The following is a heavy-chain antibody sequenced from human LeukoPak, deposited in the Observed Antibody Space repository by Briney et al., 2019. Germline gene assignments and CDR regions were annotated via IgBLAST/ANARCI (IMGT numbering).Heavy chain of an antibody. CDR2: IYPSGSS. CDR3: ARGHDSSGWKFVDY. CDR1: GGSMSSYY. V-gene: IGHV4-4*07. J-gene: IGHJ4*02. Sequence: SETLSLTCTVSGGSMSSYYWTWIRQPAGKGLEWIGRIYPSGSSRYNPSLKDRVTMSVDASKNLFSLRLTSVSAADTAVYYCARGHDSSGWKFVDYWGQGTLATVSS. D-gene: IGHD6-19*01.